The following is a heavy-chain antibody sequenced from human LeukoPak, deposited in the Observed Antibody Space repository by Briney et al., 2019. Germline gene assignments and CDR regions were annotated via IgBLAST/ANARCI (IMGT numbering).Heavy chain of an antibody. CDR3: VRVSRFLEWLYLDTRNDAFDI. D-gene: IGHD3-3*01. Sequence: ASVKVSCKASGGTFSSYAISWVRQAPGQGLEWMGRIIPILGIANYAQKFQGRVTITADKSTSTAYMELSSLRSEDTAVYYCVRVSRFLEWLYLDTRNDAFDIWGQGTMVTVSS. J-gene: IGHJ3*02. CDR1: GGTFSSYA. V-gene: IGHV1-69*04. CDR2: IIPILGIA.